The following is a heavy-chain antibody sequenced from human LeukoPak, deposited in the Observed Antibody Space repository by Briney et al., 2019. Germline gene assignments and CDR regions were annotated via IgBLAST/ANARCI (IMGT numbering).Heavy chain of an antibody. D-gene: IGHD3-22*01. CDR3: AKPGGYYDSSGYFDY. CDR2: IRYDGSNK. J-gene: IGHJ4*02. Sequence: PGGSLRLSCAASGFTFSSYGMHWVRQAPGKGLEWLAFIRYDGSNKHYADSVKGRFTISRDNSKNTLYLQMNSLRAEDTAVYYCAKPGGYYDSSGYFDYWGQGTLVTVSS. CDR1: GFTFSSYG. V-gene: IGHV3-30*02.